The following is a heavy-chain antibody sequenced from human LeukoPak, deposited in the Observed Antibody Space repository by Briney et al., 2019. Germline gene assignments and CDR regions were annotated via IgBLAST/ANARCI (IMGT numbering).Heavy chain of an antibody. Sequence: GESLKISCKGSGYRFTSYWIGWVRQMPGKGLEWMGIIYPGDSDTRYSPSFQGQVTISADKSISTAYLQWSSLKASDTSMYYCARGSRGYDFWSGYPNWFDPWGQGTLVTVSS. D-gene: IGHD3-3*01. V-gene: IGHV5-51*01. CDR2: IYPGDSDT. CDR1: GYRFTSYW. J-gene: IGHJ5*02. CDR3: ARGSRGYDFWSGYPNWFDP.